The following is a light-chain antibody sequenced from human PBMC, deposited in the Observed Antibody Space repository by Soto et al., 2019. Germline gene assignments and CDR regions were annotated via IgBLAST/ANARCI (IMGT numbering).Light chain of an antibody. V-gene: IGLV1-40*01. Sequence: QSVLTQPPSVSGAPGQWVTISCTGSSSNIGAGYDVHWYQQLPGTAPKLLIYGNSNRPSGVPDRFSGSKSGTSASLAITGLQAEDEADYYCQSYDSRLGGYVFGTGTQVAVL. J-gene: IGLJ6*01. CDR1: SSNIGAGYD. CDR3: QSYDSRLGGYV. CDR2: GNS.